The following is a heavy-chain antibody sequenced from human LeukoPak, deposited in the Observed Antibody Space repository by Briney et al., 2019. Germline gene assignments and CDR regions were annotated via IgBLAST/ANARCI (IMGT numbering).Heavy chain of an antibody. CDR1: GYTFTSYD. V-gene: IGHV1-8*01. CDR3: ARGGSSSFDFDY. J-gene: IGHJ4*02. D-gene: IGHD6-13*01. Sequence: ASVKVSCKASGYTFTSYDINWVRQATGQGLEWMGWMNPNSGNTGYAQKFQGRVTMTRNTSISTAYMELSSLRSEDTAVYYCARGGSSSFDFDYWGQGTLVTVSS. CDR2: MNPNSGNT.